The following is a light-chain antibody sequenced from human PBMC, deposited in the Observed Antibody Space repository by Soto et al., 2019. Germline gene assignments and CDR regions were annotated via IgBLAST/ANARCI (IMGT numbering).Light chain of an antibody. CDR2: DVS. CDR3: NAYTKNNSQV. V-gene: IGLV2-14*03. CDR1: TNDVDDYKY. J-gene: IGLJ3*02. Sequence: QSVLAQPASVSGSPGQSITISCSGTTNDVDDYKYFSWYQQHPGKAPTPLIFDVSHRPSRASNRFSGSKSANTASLTISGLQAEDEADYYCNAYTKNNSQVFGGGTKVT.